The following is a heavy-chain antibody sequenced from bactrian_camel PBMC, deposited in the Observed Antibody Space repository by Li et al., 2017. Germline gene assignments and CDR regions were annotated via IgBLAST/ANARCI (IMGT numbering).Heavy chain of an antibody. CDR3: ATARSGGSWTNDFGY. V-gene: IGHV3S1*01. J-gene: IGHJ6*01. CDR2: IDQDGGTT. CDR1: GATFTFSSVW. Sequence: HVQLVESGGGLVQPGGSLRLSCAASGATFTFSSVWMRWVRQAPGKGLEWGSTIDQDGGTTWYVDSVKGRFTISRDNAKNTVYLQMNSLKSEDTALYYCATARSGGSWTNDFGYWGQGTQVTVS. D-gene: IGHD6*01.